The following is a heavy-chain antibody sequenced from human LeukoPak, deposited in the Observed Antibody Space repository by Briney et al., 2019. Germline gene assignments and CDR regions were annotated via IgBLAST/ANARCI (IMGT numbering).Heavy chain of an antibody. D-gene: IGHD6-25*01. CDR3: AKAPNERARGYAFDY. CDR1: GFTFNSYA. V-gene: IGHV3-23*01. Sequence: GGSLRLSCAASGFTFNSYAMSWVRQAPGKGLEWVSAISGSGGSTYYADSVKGRFTISRDNSKNTLYLQMNSLRAEDTAVYYCAKAPNERARGYAFDYWGQGTLVTVSS. CDR2: ISGSGGST. J-gene: IGHJ4*02.